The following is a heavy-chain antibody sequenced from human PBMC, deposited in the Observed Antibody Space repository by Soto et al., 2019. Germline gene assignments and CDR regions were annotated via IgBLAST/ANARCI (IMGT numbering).Heavy chain of an antibody. CDR2: IKTKTDGGTT. D-gene: IGHD3-3*01. CDR1: GFTFSKVG. CDR3: TTVDDFWSGYYNYYYYDMDV. V-gene: IGHV3-15*01. J-gene: IGHJ6*02. Sequence: WSLRLSCGASGFTFSKVGMSWVRQAPGKGLELVGRIKTKTDGGTTDYGAPVNGRFTISRDDSKNALYLQMDSLKTEDTTVYYCTTVDDFWSGYYNYYYYDMDVWGQGTTVTVSS.